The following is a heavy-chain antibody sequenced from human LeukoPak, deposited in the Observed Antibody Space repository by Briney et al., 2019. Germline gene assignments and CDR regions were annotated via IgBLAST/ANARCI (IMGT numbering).Heavy chain of an antibody. CDR1: GFTFSSYW. CDR3: ASEDYGGNSGFDY. D-gene: IGHD4-23*01. CDR2: INSDGSST. Sequence: PGGSLRLSCAASGFTFSSYWMHWVRQAPGKGLVWVSRINSDGSSTSYADSVKGRFTISRDNAKNTLYLQMNSLRAEDTAVYYCASEDYGGNSGFDYWGQGTLVTVSS. J-gene: IGHJ4*02. V-gene: IGHV3-74*01.